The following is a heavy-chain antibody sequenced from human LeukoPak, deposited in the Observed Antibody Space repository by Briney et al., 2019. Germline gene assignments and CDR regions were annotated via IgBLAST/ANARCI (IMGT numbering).Heavy chain of an antibody. CDR1: GYTFTSYD. V-gene: IGHV1-8*01. CDR2: MNPNSGNT. Sequence: TSVKVPCKASGYTFTSYDINWVRQATGQGLEWMGWMNPNSGNTGYAQKFQGRVTMTRNTSISTAYMELSSLRSEDTAVYYCARTPGYSSSLRNAFDIWGQGTMVTVSS. D-gene: IGHD6-13*01. J-gene: IGHJ3*02. CDR3: ARTPGYSSSLRNAFDI.